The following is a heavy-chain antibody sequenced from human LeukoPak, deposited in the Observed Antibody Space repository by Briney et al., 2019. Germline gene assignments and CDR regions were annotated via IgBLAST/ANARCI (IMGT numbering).Heavy chain of an antibody. CDR1: GFTFASYG. CDR2: ITTNGGRT. CDR3: ARGQYYYDSSGYYP. V-gene: IGHV3-23*01. D-gene: IGHD3-22*01. J-gene: IGHJ5*02. Sequence: PGGSLRLSCAASGFTFASYGMSWVRQAPGKGLEWVSFITTNGGRTSYADSVEGRFTISRDNPRNTLYMQMNSLRAEDTAVYYCARGQYYYDSSGYYPWGQGTLVTVSS.